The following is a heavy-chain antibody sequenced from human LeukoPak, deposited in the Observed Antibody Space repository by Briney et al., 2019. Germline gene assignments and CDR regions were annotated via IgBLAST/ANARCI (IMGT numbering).Heavy chain of an antibody. CDR1: EYSFPNYC. J-gene: IGHJ4*02. V-gene: IGHV5-51*01. CDR3: AIGRGGQQLGDY. CDR2: IYPDDSDT. D-gene: IGHD6-13*01. Sequence: ESLRISCKHSEYSFPNYCIGWVRQMPGKGLEWMGIIYPDDSDTRYSPSFQGQVTISADKSISTAYLQWSSLNASDTAMYYCAIGRGGQQLGDYWGQGTLVTVSS.